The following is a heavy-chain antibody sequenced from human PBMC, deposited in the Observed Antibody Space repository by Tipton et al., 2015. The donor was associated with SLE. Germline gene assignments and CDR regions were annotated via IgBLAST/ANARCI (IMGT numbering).Heavy chain of an antibody. J-gene: IGHJ3*02. CDR3: AKMGRGYDFWSGYRHDAFDI. CDR1: GFTFSSYA. V-gene: IGHV3-23*01. Sequence: SLRLSCAASGFTFSSYAMSWVRQAPGKGLEWVSAISGSGGSTYYADSVKGRFTISRDNSKNTLYLQMNSLRAEDTAVYYCAKMGRGYDFWSGYRHDAFDIWGQGTMVTVSS. CDR2: ISGSGGST. D-gene: IGHD3-3*01.